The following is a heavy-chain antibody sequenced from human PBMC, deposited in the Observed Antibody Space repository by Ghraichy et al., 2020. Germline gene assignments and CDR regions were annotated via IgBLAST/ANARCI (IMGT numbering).Heavy chain of an antibody. CDR3: ARVGMREGNYWYFDL. CDR1: GFTVSSNY. CDR2: IYSGGST. D-gene: IGHD2-8*01. J-gene: IGHJ2*01. V-gene: IGHV3-53*01. Sequence: GGSLRLSCAASGFTVSSNYMSWVRQAPGKGLEWVSVIYSGGSTYYTDSVKGRFTISRDNSKNTLYLQMNSLRAEDTAVYYCARVGMREGNYWYFDLWGRGTLVTVSS.